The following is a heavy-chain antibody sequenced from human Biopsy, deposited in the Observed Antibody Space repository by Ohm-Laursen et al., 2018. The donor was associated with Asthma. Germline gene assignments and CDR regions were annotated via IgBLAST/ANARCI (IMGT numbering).Heavy chain of an antibody. CDR1: GGTFNTYV. CDR3: ARKAGSCISRTCYSLDF. CDR2: INSVFGAT. D-gene: IGHD2-2*01. V-gene: IGHV1-69*13. Sequence: SVKVSCKSLGGTFNTYVIGWVRQAPGQGLEWMGGINSVFGATTYPQKFQDRVTITADDSTSTVYMEMSSLRSEDTAVYYCARKAGSCISRTCYSLDFWGQGTLVTVSS. J-gene: IGHJ4*02.